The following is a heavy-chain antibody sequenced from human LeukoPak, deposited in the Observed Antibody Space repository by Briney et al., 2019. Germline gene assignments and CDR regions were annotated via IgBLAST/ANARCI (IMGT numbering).Heavy chain of an antibody. CDR3: ARLESSGWYHYFDY. CDR2: IYYSGST. Sequence: PSETLSLTCTVSGGSISSSSYYWGWIRQPPGKGLEWIGSIYYSGSTYYNPSLKSRVTISVDTSKNQFSLKLSSVTAADTAVYYCARLESSGWYHYFDYWGQGTLVTVSS. D-gene: IGHD6-19*01. V-gene: IGHV4-39*01. CDR1: GGSISSSSYY. J-gene: IGHJ4*02.